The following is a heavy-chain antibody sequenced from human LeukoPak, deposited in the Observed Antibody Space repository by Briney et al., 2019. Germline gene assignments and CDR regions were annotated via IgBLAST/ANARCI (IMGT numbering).Heavy chain of an antibody. CDR2: IIPIFGTA. Sequence: ASVKVSCKASGGTFSSYAISWVRQAPGQGLEWMGGIIPIFGTANYAQKFQGRVTITADESTSIAYMELSSLRSEDTAVYYCARGIHARETYYYDSSGYYFGYWGQGTLVTVSS. J-gene: IGHJ4*02. V-gene: IGHV1-69*13. CDR3: ARGIHARETYYYDSSGYYFGY. D-gene: IGHD3-22*01. CDR1: GGTFSSYA.